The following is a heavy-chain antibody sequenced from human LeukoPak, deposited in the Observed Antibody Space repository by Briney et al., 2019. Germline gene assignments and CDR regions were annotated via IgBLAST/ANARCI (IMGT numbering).Heavy chain of an antibody. CDR3: AACGGDCYSDY. V-gene: IGHV1-69*05. Sequence: SVKVSCKASVGTFSSYAISWVRQAPGQGLEWMGRIIPIFGTANYAQKFQGRVTITTDESTSTAYMELSSLRSEDTAVYYCAACGGDCYSDYWGQGTLVTVSS. CDR2: IIPIFGTA. J-gene: IGHJ4*02. CDR1: VGTFSSYA. D-gene: IGHD2-21*02.